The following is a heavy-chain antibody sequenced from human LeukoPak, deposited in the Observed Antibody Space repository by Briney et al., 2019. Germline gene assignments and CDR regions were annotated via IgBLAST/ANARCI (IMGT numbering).Heavy chain of an antibody. D-gene: IGHD4-11*01. Sequence: PSETLSLTCAVYGGSFSGYYWSWIRQPPGKGLEWIGEINHSGSTNYNPSLKSRVTISVDTSKNQFFLKLSSVTAADTAVYYCARGSGTVAYWGQGTLVTVSS. CDR2: INHSGST. CDR3: ARGSGTVAY. CDR1: GGSFSGYY. V-gene: IGHV4-34*01. J-gene: IGHJ4*02.